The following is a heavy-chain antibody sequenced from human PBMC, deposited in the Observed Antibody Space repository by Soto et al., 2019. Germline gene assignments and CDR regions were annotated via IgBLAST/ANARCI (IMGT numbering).Heavy chain of an antibody. J-gene: IGHJ5*02. Sequence: LNISCKGSGYTFANSWIAWVRQMPGKGLEWLGNIFPGDSDTKYSPSFQGRVTLSADTSISTAYLHWSTLKLSSVTAADTAFYYCARLGGYYQSLDTWGQGTLVTVSS. CDR3: ARLGGYYQSLDT. CDR2: IFPGDSDT. CDR1: GYTFANSW. D-gene: IGHD3-22*01. V-gene: IGHV5-51*01.